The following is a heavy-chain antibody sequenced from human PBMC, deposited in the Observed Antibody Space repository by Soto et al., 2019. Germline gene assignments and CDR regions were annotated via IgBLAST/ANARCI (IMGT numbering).Heavy chain of an antibody. CDR1: GFTFTSSA. J-gene: IGHJ4*02. V-gene: IGHV1-58*01. D-gene: IGHD5-18*01. CDR3: AAAVGGYSYGFDY. Sequence: SVKVSCKASGFTFTSSAVQWVRQARGQRLEWIGWIVVGSGNTNYAQKFQERVTITRDMSTSTAYMELSSLRSEDTAVYYCAAAVGGYSYGFDYWAQGTLVTVSS. CDR2: IVVGSGNT.